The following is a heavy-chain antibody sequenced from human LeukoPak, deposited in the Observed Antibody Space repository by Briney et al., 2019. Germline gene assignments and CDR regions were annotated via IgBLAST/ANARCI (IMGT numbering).Heavy chain of an antibody. J-gene: IGHJ4*02. CDR1: GFTFTTYW. CDR3: ARRSYYDLDYFDY. CDR2: ISGSGGST. D-gene: IGHD1-26*01. V-gene: IGHV3-23*01. Sequence: GGSLRLSCAASGFTFTTYWMSWVRQAPGKGLEWVSAISGSGGSTYYADSVKGRFTISRDNSKNTLYLQMNSLRAEDTAVYYCARRSYYDLDYFDYWGQGTLVTVSS.